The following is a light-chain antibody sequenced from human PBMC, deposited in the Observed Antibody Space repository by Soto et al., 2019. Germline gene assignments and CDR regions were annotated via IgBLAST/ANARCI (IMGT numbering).Light chain of an antibody. CDR2: DAS. V-gene: IGKV1-5*01. J-gene: IGKJ1*01. CDR1: QTISTW. Sequence: DIQVTQSPPTLSASVGDRVTITCRASQTISTWMAWYQQKPGKAPRLLVYDASTLQSGVASRFSGSGSGTEFTLIISGLQPDDSATYYHQQYTNTNNPWMFGQGTKVEI. CDR3: QQYTNTNNPWM.